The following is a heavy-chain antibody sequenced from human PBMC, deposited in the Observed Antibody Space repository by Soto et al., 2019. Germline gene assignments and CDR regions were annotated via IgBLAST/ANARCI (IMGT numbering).Heavy chain of an antibody. CDR2: IYYSGST. CDR3: AREGALGDAFDF. J-gene: IGHJ3*01. CDR1: GGSISSYY. D-gene: IGHD3-16*01. Sequence: SETLSLTCTVSGGSISSYYWSWIRQPPGKGLEWIGYIYYSGSTNYNPSLKSRVTISVDTSKNQFSLKLSSVTAADTAVYYCAREGALGDAFDFWGQGTMVTVSS. V-gene: IGHV4-59*01.